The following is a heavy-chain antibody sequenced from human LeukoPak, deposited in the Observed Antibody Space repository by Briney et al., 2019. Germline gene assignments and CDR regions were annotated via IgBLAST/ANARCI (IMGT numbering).Heavy chain of an antibody. CDR2: ISPSGGST. Sequence: GASVKVSCEASGYTFTNYYIHWVRQAPGQGLEWMGIISPSGGSTAYAQRFQGRVTVTRDTSTSTVYMELSSLRSEDTAVYYCARGPSQQDFDHWGQGTLVTVSS. D-gene: IGHD2-15*01. J-gene: IGHJ4*02. CDR1: GYTFTNYY. CDR3: ARGPSQQDFDH. V-gene: IGHV1-46*01.